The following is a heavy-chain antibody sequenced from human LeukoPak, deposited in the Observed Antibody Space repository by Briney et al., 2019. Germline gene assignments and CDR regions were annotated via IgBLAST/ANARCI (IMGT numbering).Heavy chain of an antibody. CDR2: ISSSGDYI. CDR3: ARDQVMEQQLTLYMDV. Sequence: KPGGSLRLSCSASGFTFSIYTMNWVRQAPGKGLEWASTISSSGDYIYYADSVKGRFTVSRDNAKNSLYLQMNSLRAEDTAVFYCARDQVMEQQLTLYMDVWGKGTTVTVSS. V-gene: IGHV3-21*01. CDR1: GFTFSIYT. J-gene: IGHJ6*03. D-gene: IGHD3-16*01.